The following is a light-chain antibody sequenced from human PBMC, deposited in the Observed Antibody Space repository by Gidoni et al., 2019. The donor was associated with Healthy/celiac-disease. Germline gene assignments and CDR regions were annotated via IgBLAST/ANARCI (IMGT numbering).Light chain of an antibody. J-gene: IGKJ1*01. CDR2: GAS. V-gene: IGKV3-20*01. Sequence: EIVLTQSPGTLSLSPGERATVSCRASQSVSSSYLAGYQQKPGQAPRLRIYGASSRATGIPDRFSGSGSGTDFTLTISRLEPEDFAVYYCQQYGSSPKTFXQXTKVXIK. CDR3: QQYGSSPKT. CDR1: QSVSSSY.